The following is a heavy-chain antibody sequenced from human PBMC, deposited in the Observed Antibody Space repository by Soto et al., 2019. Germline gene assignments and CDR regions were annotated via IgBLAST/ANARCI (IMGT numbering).Heavy chain of an antibody. D-gene: IGHD3-22*01. CDR3: ARRLYYDSSGFEGGGMDV. V-gene: IGHV4-39*01. J-gene: IGHJ6*02. CDR2: VYYSEDT. CDR1: GPSISSSTYY. Sequence: SETLSLTCTVSGPSISSSTYYWGWIRQPPGKGLEWIGSVYYSEDTYYNPSLKSRVTISVDTSKNQFSLKLSSVTAADTAVYYCARRLYYDSSGFEGGGMDVWGQGNTVTVS.